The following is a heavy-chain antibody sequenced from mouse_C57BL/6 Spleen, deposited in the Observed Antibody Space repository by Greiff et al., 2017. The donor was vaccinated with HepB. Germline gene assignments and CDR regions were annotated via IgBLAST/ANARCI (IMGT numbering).Heavy chain of an antibody. CDR3: ARVPHWDSHWYFDV. Sequence: EVKLVESGGGLVQPGGSLSLSCAASGFTFTDYYMSWVRQPPGKALEWLGFIRNKANGYTTEYSASVKGRFTISRDNSQSILYLQMNALRAEDSATYYCARVPHWDSHWYFDVWGTGTTVTVSS. CDR2: IRNKANGYTT. J-gene: IGHJ1*03. D-gene: IGHD4-1*01. CDR1: GFTFTDYY. V-gene: IGHV7-3*01.